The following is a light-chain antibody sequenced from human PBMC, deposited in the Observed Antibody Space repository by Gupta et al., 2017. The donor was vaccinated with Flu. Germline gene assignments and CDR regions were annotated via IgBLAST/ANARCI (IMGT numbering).Light chain of an antibody. CDR3: SSYAGSNNWVV. CDR1: SSDVGGYNY. CDR2: EVS. J-gene: IGLJ3*02. V-gene: IGLV2-8*01. Sequence: VTISCTGTSSDVGGYNYVSWYQQHPGKAPRLIIYEVSKWPSGVPDRFSGSKSGNTASLTVSGLQAEDEADYYCSSYAGSNNWVVFGGGTKLTVL.